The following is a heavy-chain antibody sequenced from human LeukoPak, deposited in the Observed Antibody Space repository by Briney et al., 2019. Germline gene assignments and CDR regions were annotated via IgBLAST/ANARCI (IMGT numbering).Heavy chain of an antibody. CDR1: GFTFSNAW. CDR3: TTDPAKGHSYGFYSSSWYNPS. D-gene: IGHD6-13*01. Sequence: GGSLRLSCAASGFTFSNAWMSWVRQAPGKGLEWVGRIKSKTDGGTTDYAAPVKGRFTISRDDSKNTLYLQMNSLKTEDTAVYYCTTDPAKGHSYGFYSSSWYNPSWGQGTLVTVSS. V-gene: IGHV3-15*01. CDR2: IKSKTDGGTT. J-gene: IGHJ5*02.